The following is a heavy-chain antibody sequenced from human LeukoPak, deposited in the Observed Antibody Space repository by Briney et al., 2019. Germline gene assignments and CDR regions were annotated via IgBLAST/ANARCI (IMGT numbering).Heavy chain of an antibody. J-gene: IGHJ4*02. D-gene: IGHD6-19*01. CDR2: IWYDGSNK. CDR1: GFTFSSYG. V-gene: IGHV3-33*01. CDR3: ARGIAVAGTDY. Sequence: PGRSLRLSCAASGFTFSSYGMHWVRQAPGKGLEWVAVIWYDGSNKYYADSVKGRFTISRENSKNTLYLQMNSLRAEDTAVYYCARGIAVAGTDYWGQGTLDTVSS.